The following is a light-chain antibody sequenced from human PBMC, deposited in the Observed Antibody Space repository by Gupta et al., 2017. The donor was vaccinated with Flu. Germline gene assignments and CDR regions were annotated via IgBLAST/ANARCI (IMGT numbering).Light chain of an antibody. V-gene: IGLV2-8*01. CDR1: SSDVGGYDY. J-gene: IGLJ1*01. CDR3: SSFAVRNAYV. CDR2: EVN. Sequence: QSALTQPPSASGSPGQSVTISCTGTSSDVGGYDYVSWYQQHPGKAPKVLIYEVNKRPSGVPDRFSGSKSGNTASLTVSGRQTEDEADYYCSSFAVRNAYVFGTGTRVTVL.